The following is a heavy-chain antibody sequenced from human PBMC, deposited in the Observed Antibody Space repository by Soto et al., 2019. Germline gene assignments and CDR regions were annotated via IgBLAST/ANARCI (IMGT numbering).Heavy chain of an antibody. D-gene: IGHD3-10*01. V-gene: IGHV3-23*01. CDR2: ISGGGDTT. CDR3: AKGRGGSGSLTPRVDF. Sequence: EVQLLESGGGLVQPGGSLRLSCAASGFTFNNYAMTWVRRAPGKGLEWDSAISGGGDTTSYADSVKGRFTVSRDGSKTTLYLQMSSLRADDTALYYCAKGRGGSGSLTPRVDFWGQGTLVTVSS. CDR1: GFTFNNYA. J-gene: IGHJ4*02.